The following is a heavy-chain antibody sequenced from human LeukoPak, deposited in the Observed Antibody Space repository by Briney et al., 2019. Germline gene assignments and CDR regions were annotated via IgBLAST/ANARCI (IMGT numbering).Heavy chain of an antibody. CDR2: ISAYNGNT. CDR1: GGTFSSYA. J-gene: IGHJ6*03. D-gene: IGHD6-13*01. Sequence: ASVKVSCKASGGTFSSYAISWVRQAPGQGLEWMGWISAYNGNTNYAQKLQGRVTMTTDASTSTAYMELRSLRSDDTAVYYCARGATAGRFSLRPTGAYYMDVWGKGTTVTVSS. CDR3: ARGATAGRFSLRPTGAYYMDV. V-gene: IGHV1-18*01.